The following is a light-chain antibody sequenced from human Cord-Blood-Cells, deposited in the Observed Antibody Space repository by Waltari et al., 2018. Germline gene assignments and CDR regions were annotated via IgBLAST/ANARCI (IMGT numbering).Light chain of an antibody. CDR1: SSDVGSYTL. Sequence: QSALTQPASVSGSPGQSITISCTGTSSDVGSYTLSSWYHQHPAKAPKPMIYEGSNRPSGVSNRFSGSKSGNTASLTISGLQAEDEADYYCCSYAGSSTWVFGGGTKLTVL. J-gene: IGLJ3*02. V-gene: IGLV2-23*01. CDR3: CSYAGSSTWV. CDR2: EGS.